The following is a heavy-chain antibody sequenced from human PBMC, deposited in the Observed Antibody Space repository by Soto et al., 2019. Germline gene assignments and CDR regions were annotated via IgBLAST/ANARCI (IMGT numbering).Heavy chain of an antibody. Sequence: SETLSLTCTVSGGSISSYYWSWIRQPPGKGLEWIGYINHSGSTNYNPSLKSRVTISVDTSKNQFSLKLSSVTAADTAVYYCARNAVIAAAGNYYYYYMDVWGKGTTVTVSS. CDR1: GGSISSYY. CDR3: ARNAVIAAAGNYYYYYMDV. V-gene: IGHV4-59*12. CDR2: INHSGST. D-gene: IGHD6-13*01. J-gene: IGHJ6*03.